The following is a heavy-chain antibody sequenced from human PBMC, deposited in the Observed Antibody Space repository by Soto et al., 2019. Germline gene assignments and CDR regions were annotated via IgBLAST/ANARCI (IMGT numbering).Heavy chain of an antibody. Sequence: GGSLRLSCAASGFTFDDYGMSWVRQAPGKGLEWVSGINWNGGSTGYADSVKGRFTISRDNAKNSLYLQMNSLRAEDTALYYCARSLLWFGESTGVGGMDVWGQGTPVTVSS. CDR2: INWNGGST. D-gene: IGHD3-10*01. V-gene: IGHV3-20*04. CDR3: ARSLLWFGESTGVGGMDV. J-gene: IGHJ6*02. CDR1: GFTFDDYG.